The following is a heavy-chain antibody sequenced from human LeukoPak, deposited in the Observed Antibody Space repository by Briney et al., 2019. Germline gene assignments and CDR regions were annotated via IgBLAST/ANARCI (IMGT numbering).Heavy chain of an antibody. Sequence: ASVKVSCKASGYTFTSYFMHWVRQAPGQGLEWMGIINPSAGGIDYAQKFQGRITMTRDTSTSTVYMELRSLRSEDTAVYYCARARPDSSGWYQRPFDYWGQGTLVTVSS. CDR3: ARARPDSSGWYQRPFDY. V-gene: IGHV1-46*01. J-gene: IGHJ4*02. CDR2: INPSAGGI. CDR1: GYTFTSYF. D-gene: IGHD6-19*01.